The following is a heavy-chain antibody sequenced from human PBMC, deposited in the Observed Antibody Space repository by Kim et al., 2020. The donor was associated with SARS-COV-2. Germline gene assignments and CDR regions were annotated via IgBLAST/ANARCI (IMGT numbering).Heavy chain of an antibody. CDR3: TRVFQGAEN. CDR1: GFTFSGSA. Sequence: GGSLRLSCAASGFTFSGSAMHWVRQTSGKGLEWVGLIRSKPNSYATAYSASVKGRFTISRDDSKNTAYLQMNSLIIEDTAVYYCTRVFQGAENWGQGTLVTVSS. V-gene: IGHV3-73*01. D-gene: IGHD2-21*01. CDR2: IRSKPNSYAT. J-gene: IGHJ4*02.